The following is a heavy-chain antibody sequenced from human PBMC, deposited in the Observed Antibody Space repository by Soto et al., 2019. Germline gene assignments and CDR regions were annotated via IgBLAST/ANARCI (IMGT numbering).Heavy chain of an antibody. Sequence: SETLSLTCTVSGVSITSGDNYWSWIRQPPGKGLEWIGYIFYIGNAYYNPSLQSRVTISVDTSRNQFSLRLTSVTAADTAVYYCVRKTGTTFLGSFFDHWGQGTLVTVSS. D-gene: IGHD1-7*01. CDR1: GVSITSGDNY. V-gene: IGHV4-30-4*01. J-gene: IGHJ4*02. CDR3: VRKTGTTFLGSFFDH. CDR2: IFYIGNA.